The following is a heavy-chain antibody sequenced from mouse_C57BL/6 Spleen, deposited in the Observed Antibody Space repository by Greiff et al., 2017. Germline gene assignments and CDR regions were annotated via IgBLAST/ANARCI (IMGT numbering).Heavy chain of an antibody. CDR3: ARGGNDRWDAMDC. V-gene: IGHV1-80*01. Sequence: VQLQESGADLVKPGASVKISCKASGYAFSSYGMNWVQQRPGKGLEWIGQIYPGDGDTNYNGKIEGKATLTADKSSSTVYMQLSSLTSEDSAVYYCARGGNDRWDAMDCWGQGTSVTVAS. D-gene: IGHD2-2*01. CDR2: IYPGDGDT. CDR1: GYAFSSYG. J-gene: IGHJ4*01.